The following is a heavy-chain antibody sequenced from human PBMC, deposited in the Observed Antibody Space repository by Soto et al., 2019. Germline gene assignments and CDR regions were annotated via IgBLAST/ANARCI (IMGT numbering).Heavy chain of an antibody. V-gene: IGHV1-8*01. D-gene: IGHD3-22*01. Sequence: ASVKVSCKASGYTFTSYDINWVRQATGQGLEWMGWMNPNSGNTGYAQKFQGRVTMTRNTSMSTAYMELSSLRSEDTAVYYCAREGLYERSGFHADNAFKIWAQGTMVTVSS. CDR3: AREGLYERSGFHADNAFKI. CDR2: MNPNSGNT. J-gene: IGHJ3*02. CDR1: GYTFTSYD.